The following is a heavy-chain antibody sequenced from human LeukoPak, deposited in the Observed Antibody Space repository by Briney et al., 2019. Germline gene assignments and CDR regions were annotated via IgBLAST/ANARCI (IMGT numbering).Heavy chain of an antibody. CDR3: ATVTPGPFDY. J-gene: IGHJ4*02. Sequence: GGSLRLSCAASGFTFSSYEMNWVRQAPGKGMEWVSYISSSGSTIYYADSVKGRFTISRDNAKNSLYLQMNSLRAEDTAVYYCATVTPGPFDYWGQGTLVTVSS. D-gene: IGHD4-17*01. CDR1: GFTFSSYE. CDR2: ISSSGSTI. V-gene: IGHV3-48*03.